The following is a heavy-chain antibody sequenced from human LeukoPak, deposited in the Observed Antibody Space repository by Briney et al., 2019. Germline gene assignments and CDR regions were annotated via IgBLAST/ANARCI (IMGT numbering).Heavy chain of an antibody. CDR1: GDSISGYY. CDR2: IYYSGST. J-gene: IGHJ3*02. D-gene: IGHD4-11*01. CDR3: ARTRLPRDAFDI. V-gene: IGHV4-59*01. Sequence: SETLSLTCTVSGDSISGYYWSWIRQPPGKGLEWIGYIYYSGSTNYNPSLKSRVTISVDTSKNQFSLKLSSVTAADTAVYYCARTRLPRDAFDIWGQGTMVTVSS.